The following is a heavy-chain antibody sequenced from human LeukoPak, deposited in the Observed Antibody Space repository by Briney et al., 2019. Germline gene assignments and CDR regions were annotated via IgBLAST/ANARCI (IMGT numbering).Heavy chain of an antibody. CDR2: INPNSGGT. J-gene: IGHJ4*02. V-gene: IGHV1-2*02. CDR1: GYTFTSYY. D-gene: IGHD5-18*01. Sequence: ASVKVSCKASGYTFTSYYIHWVRQAPGQGLEWMGWINPNSGGTNYAQKFEGRVTMTRDTSISTAYMELSRLRSDDTAVYYCVRGTREGYTYGRYYFDSWGQGTQVTVSS. CDR3: VRGTREGYTYGRYYFDS.